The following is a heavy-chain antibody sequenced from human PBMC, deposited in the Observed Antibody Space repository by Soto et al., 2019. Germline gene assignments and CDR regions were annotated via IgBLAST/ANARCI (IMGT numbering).Heavy chain of an antibody. CDR3: ARHSTEDRFPDIVATIQPPYYGMDV. V-gene: IGHV5-51*01. Sequence: GESLKISCKGSGYSFTSYWIGWVRQMPGKGLEWMGIIYPGDSDTRYSTSFQGQVTISADQSISTAYLQWSSLKASENAMYNCARHSTEDRFPDIVATIQPPYYGMDVWGQGTTVTVSS. J-gene: IGHJ6*02. D-gene: IGHD5-12*01. CDR1: GYSFTSYW. CDR2: IYPGDSDT.